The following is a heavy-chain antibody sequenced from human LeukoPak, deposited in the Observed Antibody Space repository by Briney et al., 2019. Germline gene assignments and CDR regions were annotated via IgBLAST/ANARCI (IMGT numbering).Heavy chain of an antibody. Sequence: GGPLRLSCAASGFTFSSYAMSWVRQAPGKGLEWVSGISGSGGSRFYTDSVKGRFTISRDNSKNTLYLQMNSLRAEDTAVYYCAKLREWELPDLFDYWGQGTLVTVSS. D-gene: IGHD1-26*01. CDR1: GFTFSSYA. J-gene: IGHJ4*02. CDR3: AKLREWELPDLFDY. CDR2: ISGSGGSR. V-gene: IGHV3-23*01.